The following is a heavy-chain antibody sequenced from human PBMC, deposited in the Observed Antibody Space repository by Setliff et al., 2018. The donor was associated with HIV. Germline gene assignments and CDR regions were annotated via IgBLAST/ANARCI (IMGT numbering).Heavy chain of an antibody. CDR2: IYYSGST. Sequence: SETLSLTCTVSGGSISSSSYYWGWIRQPPGKGLEWIGSIYYSGSTYYNPSLKSRVPISVDTSKNQFSLKLSSVTAADTAVYYCARGGFGVVIIERLGVDYWCQGTKVTVSS. J-gene: IGHJ4*02. CDR1: GGSISSSSYY. D-gene: IGHD3-3*01. V-gene: IGHV4-39*07. CDR3: ARGGFGVVIIERLGVDY.